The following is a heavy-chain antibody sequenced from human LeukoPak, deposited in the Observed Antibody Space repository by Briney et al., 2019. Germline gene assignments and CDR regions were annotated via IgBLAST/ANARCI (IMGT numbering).Heavy chain of an antibody. V-gene: IGHV6-1*01. D-gene: IGHD2-15*01. CDR1: GDSVSINSDA. CDR3: AKDSVFGLIVFDP. Sequence: SQTLSLTYVISGDSVSINSDAWNWIRQSPSRGLEWLGSTYYRSKGYDDYAVSVKSRITINPNTSKNQCSLQLNSVTPDDTAVYYCAKDSVFGLIVFDPWGQGTLVTVSS. J-gene: IGHJ5*02. CDR2: TYYRSKGYD.